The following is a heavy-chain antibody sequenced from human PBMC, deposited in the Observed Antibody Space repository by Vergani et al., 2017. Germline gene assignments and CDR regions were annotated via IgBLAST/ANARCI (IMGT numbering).Heavy chain of an antibody. CDR2: INPNSGGT. V-gene: IGHV1-2*02. Sequence: QVQLVQSGAEVKKPGASVKVSCKASGYTFTGYYLHWVRQAPGQGLEWMGWINPNSGGTNSAQKFQGRVTMTRDTSISTAYMELSRLRSDDTAVYYCARVRRDDSSGYYYYYGMDVWGQGP. D-gene: IGHD3-22*01. CDR1: GYTFTGYY. CDR3: ARVRRDDSSGYYYYYGMDV. J-gene: IGHJ6*02.